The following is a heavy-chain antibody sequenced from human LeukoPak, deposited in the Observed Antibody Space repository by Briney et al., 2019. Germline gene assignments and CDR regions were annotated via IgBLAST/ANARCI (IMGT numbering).Heavy chain of an antibody. J-gene: IGHJ3*02. CDR1: GFTFSSYA. CDR2: ISYDGSNK. D-gene: IGHD4-23*01. CDR3: ARDTTVVTAFDI. Sequence: PGGSLRLSCAASGFTFSSYAMHWARQAPGKGLGWVAVISYDGSNKYYADSVKGRFTISRDNSKNTLYLQMNSLRAEDTAVYYCARDTTVVTAFDIWGQGTMVTVSS. V-gene: IGHV3-30-3*01.